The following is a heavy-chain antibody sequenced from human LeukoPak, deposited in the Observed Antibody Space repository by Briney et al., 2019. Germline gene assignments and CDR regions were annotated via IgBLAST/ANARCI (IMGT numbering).Heavy chain of an antibody. CDR1: GFTFSSYA. Sequence: GGSLRLSCAASGFTFSSYAMHWVRQAPGKGLEYISAISSNGGSTYYANSVKGRFTISRDNSKNTLYLQMNSLRAEDTAVYYCARTATTVVTPYYYYYMDVWGKGTTVTISS. CDR2: ISSNGGST. CDR3: ARTATTVVTPYYYYYMDV. V-gene: IGHV3-64*01. D-gene: IGHD4-23*01. J-gene: IGHJ6*03.